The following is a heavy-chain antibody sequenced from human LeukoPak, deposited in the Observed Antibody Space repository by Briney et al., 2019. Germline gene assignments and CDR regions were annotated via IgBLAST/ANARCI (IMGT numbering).Heavy chain of an antibody. V-gene: IGHV1-46*01. Sequence: ASVKVSCKASGYTFTSYYIHWVRQAPGQGLEWMGVSNPSGVGTNYAQKFQGRVNMTRDTSTSTVYMELSSLRSEDTAVYYCAREEYGGYFDYWGQGTLVTDSS. CDR2: SNPSGVGT. CDR3: AREEYGGYFDY. D-gene: IGHD2-21*01. J-gene: IGHJ4*02. CDR1: GYTFTSYY.